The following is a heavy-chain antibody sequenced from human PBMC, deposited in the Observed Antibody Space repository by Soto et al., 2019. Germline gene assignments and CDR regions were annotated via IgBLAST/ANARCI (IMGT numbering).Heavy chain of an antibody. J-gene: IGHJ4*02. CDR2: INPGGDKT. CDR3: ARLDPGYCSSSSCRDFDY. V-gene: IGHV3-23*01. D-gene: IGHD2-15*01. Sequence: GGSLRLSCAASGITFSTYSMIWVRQAPGEGLEWVSAINPGGDKTYYADSVKGRFSISRDNSENTLYLQMTNVRAEDTAIYYFARLDPGYCSSSSCRDFDYWGQGNLVTVSS. CDR1: GITFSTYS.